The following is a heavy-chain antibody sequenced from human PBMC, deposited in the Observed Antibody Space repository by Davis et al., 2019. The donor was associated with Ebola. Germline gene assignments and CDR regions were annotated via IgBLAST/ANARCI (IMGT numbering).Heavy chain of an antibody. Sequence: GESLKISCAASGFSFSIYSMNWVRQAPGKGLEWLSYISSTSSTIYYADSVRGRFTISRDNAKNSLYLQMNSLHQGPIGLPPGTLLQEHLWG. CDR3: TLLQEHL. CDR1: GFSFSIYS. J-gene: IGHJ6*01. CDR2: ISSTSSTI. V-gene: IGHV3-48*01.